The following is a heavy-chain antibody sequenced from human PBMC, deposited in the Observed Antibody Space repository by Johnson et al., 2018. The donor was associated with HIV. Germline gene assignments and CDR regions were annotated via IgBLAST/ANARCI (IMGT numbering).Heavy chain of an antibody. V-gene: IGHV3-30*04. Sequence: QVLLVESGGGVVQPGRSLRLSCAASAFTFSSYAMHWVRQAPGKGLEWVAVISYDASNKYSADSVKGRFTISRENSKNTLYLQMNSLRTADTAVYYCARLTGQQLVPRGGAFDIWGQGTMVTVSS. D-gene: IGHD6-13*01. CDR3: ARLTGQQLVPRGGAFDI. CDR1: AFTFSSYA. J-gene: IGHJ3*02. CDR2: ISYDASNK.